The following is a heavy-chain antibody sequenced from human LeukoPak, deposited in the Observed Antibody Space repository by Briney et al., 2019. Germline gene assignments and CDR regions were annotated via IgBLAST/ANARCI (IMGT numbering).Heavy chain of an antibody. D-gene: IGHD3-22*01. CDR3: AGLVGRYSSGLYYYYFDY. CDR1: GDSINSLDL. V-gene: IGHV4-4*02. CDR2: MYLSGAT. Sequence: SETLSLTCTVSGDSINSLDLRSWVRQPPGKGLEWIGEMYLSGATHSNPSVKSRVTISIDKSKNQFFLNLSSVTAADTAVYYCAGLVGRYSSGLYYYYFDYWGQGTLVTVSS. J-gene: IGHJ4*02.